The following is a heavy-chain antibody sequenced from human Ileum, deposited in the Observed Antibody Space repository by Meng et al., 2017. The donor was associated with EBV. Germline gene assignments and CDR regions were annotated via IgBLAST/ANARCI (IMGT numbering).Heavy chain of an antibody. CDR1: CGSLSSTNW. CDR3: ANFPHDGSAVYRDY. D-gene: IGHD3-10*01. V-gene: IGHV4-4*03. Sequence: WGSALVKHPETLPSSCVVSCGSLSSTNWWSWVRQPQGKGLKWIGEIYHSGSTNYNPSLKSRVSISVDKSKNQFSLKLSSVTAADTAVYYCANFPHDGSAVYRDYWGQGTLVTVSS. CDR2: IYHSGST. J-gene: IGHJ4*02.